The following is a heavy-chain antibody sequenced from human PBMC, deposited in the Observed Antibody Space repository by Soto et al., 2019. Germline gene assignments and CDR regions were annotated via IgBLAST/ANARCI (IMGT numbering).Heavy chain of an antibody. D-gene: IGHD3-10*01. CDR3: ARDDITMVRGVIFAANWFDP. V-gene: IGHV3-13*01. CDR1: GFTFSSYW. Sequence: GGSLRLSCAASGFTFSSYWMHWVRQATGKGLEWVSAISSASDTSYPASVKGRFTISRDNAKNSLYLQMNSLRAEDTAVYYCARDDITMVRGVIFAANWFDPWGQGTLVTVSS. J-gene: IGHJ5*02. CDR2: ISSASDT.